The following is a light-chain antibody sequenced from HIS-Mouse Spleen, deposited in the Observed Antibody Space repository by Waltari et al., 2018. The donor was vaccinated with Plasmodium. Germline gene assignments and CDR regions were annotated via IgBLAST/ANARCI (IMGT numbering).Light chain of an antibody. V-gene: IGKV3-11*01. J-gene: IGKJ3*01. CDR2: DAS. CDR1: QSVSSY. Sequence: EIVLTQSPATLSLSPGERATLSCRASQSVSSYLAWYQQKPGQATRRLIYDASNSATGIPARFSGSGSGTDCTLTISSLEPEDFAVYYCQQRSNWPITFGPGTKVDIK. CDR3: QQRSNWPIT.